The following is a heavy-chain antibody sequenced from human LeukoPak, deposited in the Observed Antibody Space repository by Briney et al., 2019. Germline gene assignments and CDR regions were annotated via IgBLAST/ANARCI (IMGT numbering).Heavy chain of an antibody. D-gene: IGHD3-22*01. V-gene: IGHV3-7*01. CDR1: GFTFSSYW. CDR2: INQDGSDK. Sequence: GGSLRLSCAASGFTFSSYWMSWVRQAPGKGLEWGANINQDGSDKSYVDSVKGRFTISRDSAKNSLYLQMNSLRAEDTAVYYCARDLGDTSGYYFDYWGQGTLVTVSS. CDR3: ARDLGDTSGYYFDY. J-gene: IGHJ4*02.